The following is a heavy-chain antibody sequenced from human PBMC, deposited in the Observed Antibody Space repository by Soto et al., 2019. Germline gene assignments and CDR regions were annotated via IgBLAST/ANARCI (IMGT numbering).Heavy chain of an antibody. Sequence: EVQLVESGGALVQPGGSLRLSCAASGFSFNNYWMHWVRQAPGKGLVWVSRVNGDGSSTAYADSVEGRFTISRDNAKNTLCLQVTSLRVEDTAVYYCARGGYTDYPPFDYWGRGTLVTVSP. CDR1: GFSFNNYW. D-gene: IGHD4-17*01. J-gene: IGHJ4*02. CDR3: ARGGYTDYPPFDY. V-gene: IGHV3-74*01. CDR2: VNGDGSST.